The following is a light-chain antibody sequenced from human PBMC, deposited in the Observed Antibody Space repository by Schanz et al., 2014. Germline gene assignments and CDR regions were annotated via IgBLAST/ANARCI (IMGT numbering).Light chain of an antibody. CDR1: SSDVGGYNF. V-gene: IGLV2-8*01. CDR2: EVS. Sequence: QSALTQPPSASGSPGQSVTISCTGTSSDVGGYNFVSWYQQHPGKAPKLMIYEVSNRPSGVPDRFSGSKSGNTASLTVSGLQAEDEADYYCCSYAGTYSVVFGGGTKVTVL. CDR3: CSYAGTYSVV. J-gene: IGLJ2*01.